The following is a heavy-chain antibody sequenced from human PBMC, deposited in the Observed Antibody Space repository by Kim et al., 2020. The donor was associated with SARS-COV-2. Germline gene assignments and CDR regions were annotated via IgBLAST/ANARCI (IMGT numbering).Heavy chain of an antibody. CDR3: ATDGVVVPAALDP. J-gene: IGHJ5*02. Sequence: YAQKFQGRVTMTEDTSTDTAYMELSSLRSEDTAVYYCATDGVVVPAALDPWGQGTLVTVSS. V-gene: IGHV1-24*01. D-gene: IGHD2-2*01.